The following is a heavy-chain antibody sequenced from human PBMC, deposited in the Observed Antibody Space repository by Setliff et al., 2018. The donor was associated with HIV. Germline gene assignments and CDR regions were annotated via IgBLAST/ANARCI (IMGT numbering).Heavy chain of an antibody. CDR1: GGSINNYH. Sequence: SETLSLTCTVSGGSINNYHWSWVRQSPGKGLEWIAYVYYVGDTNYNPSLASRVTISVDTSKTRFSLRLTSVTATDTAVYYCARGGSTLVRGTTPGFGYWGQGTLVTVSS. CDR2: VYYVGDT. D-gene: IGHD3-10*01. V-gene: IGHV4-59*08. CDR3: ARGGSTLVRGTTPGFGY. J-gene: IGHJ4*02.